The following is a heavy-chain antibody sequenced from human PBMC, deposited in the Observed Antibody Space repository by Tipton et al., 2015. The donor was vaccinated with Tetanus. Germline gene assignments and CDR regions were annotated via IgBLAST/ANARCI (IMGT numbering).Heavy chain of an antibody. V-gene: IGHV4-30-4*01. J-gene: IGHJ6*02. Sequence: TLSLTCTVSGDSLSNGDYYWSWIRQPPGKGLESIGYIYYSGSTYYNPSLKSRVTISVDTSKNQFSLRLSSVTAADTAVYYCARDHGITWGGMGYYYGMDVWGQGP. D-gene: IGHD3-16*01. CDR1: GDSLSNGDYY. CDR2: IYYSGST. CDR3: ARDHGITWGGMGYYYGMDV.